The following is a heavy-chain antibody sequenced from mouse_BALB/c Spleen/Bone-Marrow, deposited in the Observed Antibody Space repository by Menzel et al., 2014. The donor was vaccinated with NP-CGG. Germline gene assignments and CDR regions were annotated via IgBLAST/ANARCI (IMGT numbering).Heavy chain of an antibody. J-gene: IGHJ2*01. V-gene: IGHV5-6-4*01. CDR1: GFTFSSSI. D-gene: IGHD2-10*02. Sequence: EVKLVESGGGLVKPGGSLKLSCSASGFTFSSSIMSWVRQTPEKRLEWVATISTGGTYTYYPDSVKGRFTISRDNAKNTLYLQMGSLKSEDTAMYYCSRGYGNCFDYWGQGTTLTVSS. CDR3: SRGYGNCFDY. CDR2: ISTGGTYT.